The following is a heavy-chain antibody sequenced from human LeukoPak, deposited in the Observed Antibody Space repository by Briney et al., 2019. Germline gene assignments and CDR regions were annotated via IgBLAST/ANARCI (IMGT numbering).Heavy chain of an antibody. CDR3: ARRRGADCSGGSCYPSPYYYYGMDV. J-gene: IGHJ6*04. V-gene: IGHV5-51*01. Sequence: GESLKISCKGSGYSFTSYWIGWVRQMPGKGLEWMGIIYPGDSDTRYSPSFQGQVTISADKSISTAYLQWSSLKASDTAMYYCARRRGADCSGGSCYPSPYYYYGMDVWGKGTTVTVSS. CDR2: IYPGDSDT. D-gene: IGHD2-15*01. CDR1: GYSFTSYW.